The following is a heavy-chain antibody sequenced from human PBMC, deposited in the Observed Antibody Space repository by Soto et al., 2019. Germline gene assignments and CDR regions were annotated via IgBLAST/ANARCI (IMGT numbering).Heavy chain of an antibody. CDR1: GFSLSTSRVG. CDR3: AHKDYGSGSYDY. CDR2: IYWDDDK. Sequence: QITLKESGPTLVKPTQTLTLTCTFSGFSLSTSRVGVGWIRQPPGKALEWLALIYWDDDKLYSPSLKSRLTITKDTSKNQVVLTMTKMDPVDTATYYSAHKDYGSGSYDYWGQGTLVTVSS. V-gene: IGHV2-5*02. D-gene: IGHD3-10*01. J-gene: IGHJ4*02.